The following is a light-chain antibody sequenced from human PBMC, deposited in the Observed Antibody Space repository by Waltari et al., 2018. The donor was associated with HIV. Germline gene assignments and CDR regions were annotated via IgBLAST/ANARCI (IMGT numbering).Light chain of an antibody. CDR3: HHYNNWRET. CDR1: QSVNNN. CDR2: GTS. V-gene: IGKV3-15*01. Sequence: EILLTQYIVTTSASPGERARLSSRASQSVNNNLAWYQQKPGQTPRLLIYGTSTRATDIPARFSGSGSGTEVTLTISSLQSEDFAVYYCHHYNNWRETFGQGTKVEIK. J-gene: IGKJ1*01.